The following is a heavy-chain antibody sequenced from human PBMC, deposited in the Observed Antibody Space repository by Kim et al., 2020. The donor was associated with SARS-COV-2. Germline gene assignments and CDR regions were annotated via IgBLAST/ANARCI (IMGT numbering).Heavy chain of an antibody. D-gene: IGHD6-19*01. CDR2: MNPNSGNT. J-gene: IGHJ6*02. V-gene: IGHV1-8*01. CDR1: GSTFTSYD. Sequence: ASVKVSCKASGSTFTSYDINWVRQATGQGLEWMGWMNPNSGNTGYAEKFQGRVTMTRNTSISTAYMELSSLRSEDTAVYYCARGWSSGSYYYGMDVWGQGTTVTVSS. CDR3: ARGWSSGSYYYGMDV.